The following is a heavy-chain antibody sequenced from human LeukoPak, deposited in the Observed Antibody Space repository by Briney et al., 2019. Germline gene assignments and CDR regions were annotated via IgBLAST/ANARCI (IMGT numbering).Heavy chain of an antibody. Sequence: GGSLRLSCAASGFTFSSYGMHWVPQVPNKGLEWVAFIRYDGSNKYYADSVKGRFTISRDNSKNTLYLQMNSLRAEDTAVYYCAKETYDFWSCSYSNWGQGTLVTVSS. CDR3: AKETYDFWSCSYSN. D-gene: IGHD3-3*01. CDR2: IRYDGSNK. CDR1: GFTFSSYG. V-gene: IGHV3-30*02. J-gene: IGHJ4*02.